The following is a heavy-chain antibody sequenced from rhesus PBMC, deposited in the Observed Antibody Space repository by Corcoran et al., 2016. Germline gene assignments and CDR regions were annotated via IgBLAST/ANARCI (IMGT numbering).Heavy chain of an antibody. CDR3: ARDPLGYSGSYYDY. V-gene: IGHV4-80*01. CDR1: GASITPYW. D-gene: IGHD3-16*01. CDR2: INGNSGST. Sequence: QVQLQESGPGLVKPSETLSLTCAVSGASITPYWWSWIRQPPGKGLEWIGEINGNSGSTSYNPSLKSRVTISKDASKNQVSLNLNSVTAADTAVYYCARDPLGYSGSYYDYWGQGVLVTVSS. J-gene: IGHJ4*01.